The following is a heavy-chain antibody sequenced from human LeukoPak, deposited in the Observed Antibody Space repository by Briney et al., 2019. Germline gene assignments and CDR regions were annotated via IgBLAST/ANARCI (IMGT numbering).Heavy chain of an antibody. D-gene: IGHD3-9*01. CDR1: GCTFSSYG. J-gene: IGHJ4*02. CDR3: AKGDFDILSGYSGPDY. CDR2: IRYDGSTK. Sequence: GGSLRLSCAASGCTFSSYGMHWVRQAPGKGLEWVAYIRYDGSTKYYADSVKGRFTISRDNSKNTLYLQMNSLRPEDTAVYYCAKGDFDILSGYSGPDYWGQGTLLTVSS. V-gene: IGHV3-30*02.